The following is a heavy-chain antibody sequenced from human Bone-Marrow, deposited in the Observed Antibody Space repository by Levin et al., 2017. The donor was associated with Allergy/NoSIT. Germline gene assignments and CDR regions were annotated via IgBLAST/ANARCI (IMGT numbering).Heavy chain of an antibody. CDR1: GYSFTSYW. V-gene: IGHV5-51*01. Sequence: KVSCKGSGYSFTSYWIGWVRQMPGKGLEWMGIIYPGDSDTRYSPSFQGQVTISADKSISTAYLQWSSLKASDTAMYYCARQRAFEYSGYDLTPGFDYWGQGTLVTVSS. D-gene: IGHD5-12*01. CDR2: IYPGDSDT. CDR3: ARQRAFEYSGYDLTPGFDY. J-gene: IGHJ4*02.